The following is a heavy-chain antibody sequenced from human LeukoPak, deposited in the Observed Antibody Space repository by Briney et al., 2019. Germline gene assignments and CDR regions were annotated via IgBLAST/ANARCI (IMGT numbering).Heavy chain of an antibody. CDR3: ARSPSPYSSGWYFDY. V-gene: IGHV6-1*01. Sequence: SQTLSLTCAISGDSVSINSAAWNWIRQSPSRGLEWLGRTYQRSKWYNDYAVSWKIRITINPDISKNQFSLQLNSVTPEDTAVYYCARSPSPYSSGWYFDYWGQATLVTVSS. CDR1: GDSVSINSAA. D-gene: IGHD6-19*01. CDR2: TYQRSKWYN. J-gene: IGHJ4*02.